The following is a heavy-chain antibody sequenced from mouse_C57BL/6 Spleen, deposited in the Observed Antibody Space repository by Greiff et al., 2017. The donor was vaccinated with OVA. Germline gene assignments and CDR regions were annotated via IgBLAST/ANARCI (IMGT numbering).Heavy chain of an antibody. CDR2: IWTGGGT. J-gene: IGHJ1*03. CDR3: ARKKAHYGKPYWYFDV. D-gene: IGHD1-1*01. CDR1: GFSLTSYA. V-gene: IGHV2-9-1*01. Sequence: QVQLKQSGPGLVAPSQSLSITCTVSGFSLTSYAISWVRQPPGKGLEWLGVIWTGGGTNYNSALKSRLSISKDNSKNQVFLKMNSLQTDDTAVYYVARKKAHYGKPYWYFDVWGTGTTVTVAS.